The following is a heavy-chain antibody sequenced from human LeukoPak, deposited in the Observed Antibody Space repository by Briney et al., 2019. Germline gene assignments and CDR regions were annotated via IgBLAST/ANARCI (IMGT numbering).Heavy chain of an antibody. CDR3: SITRHLGGVTWYFFDY. D-gene: IGHD2-15*01. Sequence: GGSLRLSCATSGFTFDDYAMHWVRQAPGKGLEWVARISWNSDTIAYADSVRGRFTISRDNARNSLYLHMDSLRTEDTAFYYCSITRHLGGVTWYFFDYWGQGTLVTVS. J-gene: IGHJ4*02. CDR1: GFTFDDYA. V-gene: IGHV3-9*01. CDR2: ISWNSDTI.